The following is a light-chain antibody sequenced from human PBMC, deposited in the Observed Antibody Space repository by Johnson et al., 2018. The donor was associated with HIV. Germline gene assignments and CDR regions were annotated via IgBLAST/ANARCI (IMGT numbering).Light chain of an antibody. CDR2: DNN. CDR1: SSNIGNNY. V-gene: IGLV1-51*01. Sequence: QAVLTQPPSVSAAPGQKVTISCSGSSSNIGNNYVSWYQQLPGTAPKLLIYDNNKRPSGIPDRFSGSKSGTSATLGITGLQTRDEADYYCGTWDSRLSPYVFGTGTKVTVL. J-gene: IGLJ1*01. CDR3: GTWDSRLSPYV.